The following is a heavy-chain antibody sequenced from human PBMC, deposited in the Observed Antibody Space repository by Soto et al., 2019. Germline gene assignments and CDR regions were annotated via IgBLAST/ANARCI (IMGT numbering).Heavy chain of an antibody. CDR1: GGSISSGGYY. CDR2: IYYSGST. CDR3: ARQLEYSSSRVQYNWFDP. Sequence: SETLSLTCTVSGGSISSGGYYWSWIRQHPRKGLEWIGYIYYSGSTYYNPSLKSRVAISVDTSKNQFSLKLSSVTAADTAVYYCARQLEYSSSRVQYNWFDPWGQGTLVTVSS. D-gene: IGHD6-6*01. J-gene: IGHJ5*02. V-gene: IGHV4-31*03.